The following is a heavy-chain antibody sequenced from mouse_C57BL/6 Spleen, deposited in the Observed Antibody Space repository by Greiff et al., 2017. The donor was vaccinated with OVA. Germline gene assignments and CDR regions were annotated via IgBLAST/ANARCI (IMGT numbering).Heavy chain of an antibody. Sequence: QLVESGPELVKPGASVKISCKASGYSFTDYNMNWVKQSTGKSLEWIGVINPNYGTTSYNQKFKGKATLTVDQSSSTAYMQLNSLTSEDSAVYYGARYGNCGLYYAMDYWGQGTSVTVSS. V-gene: IGHV1-39*01. D-gene: IGHD2-1*01. J-gene: IGHJ4*01. CDR1: GYSFTDYN. CDR3: ARYGNCGLYYAMDY. CDR2: INPNYGTT.